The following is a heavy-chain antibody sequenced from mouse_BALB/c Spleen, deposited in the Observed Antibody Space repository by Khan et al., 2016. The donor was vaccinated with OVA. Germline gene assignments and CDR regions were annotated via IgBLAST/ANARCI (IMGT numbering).Heavy chain of an antibody. CDR3: ARYFGSRFAY. CDR2: IFPGTENA. D-gene: IGHD1-1*01. J-gene: IGHJ3*01. V-gene: IGHV1-80*01. CDR1: GYTFSNSW. Sequence: QVQLKQSGAELVRPGSSVKISCKASGYTFSNSWMNWVKQRPGQGLEWIGQIFPGTENADYNGKFKGKATLTADKSSRTAYMQLTSLTSEDSAVYFCARYFGSRFAYWGQGTLVTVSA.